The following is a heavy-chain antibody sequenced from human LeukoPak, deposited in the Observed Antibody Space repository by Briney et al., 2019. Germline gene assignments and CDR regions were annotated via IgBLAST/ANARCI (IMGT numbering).Heavy chain of an antibody. J-gene: IGHJ6*03. CDR1: GGSTSSSSYY. Sequence: SETLSLTCTVSGGSTSSSSYYWGWIRQPPGKGLEWIGSIYYSGSTYYNPSLKSRVTISVDTSKNQFSLKLSSVTAADTAVYYCARVGIAVAGLYYYYMDVWGKGTTVTVSS. D-gene: IGHD6-19*01. CDR2: IYYSGST. CDR3: ARVGIAVAGLYYYYMDV. V-gene: IGHV4-39*07.